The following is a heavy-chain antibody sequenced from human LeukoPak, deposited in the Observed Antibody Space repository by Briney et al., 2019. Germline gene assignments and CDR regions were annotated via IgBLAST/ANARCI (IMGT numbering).Heavy chain of an antibody. CDR3: ARSPGKWLPPYFDY. Sequence: RPSETLSLTCTVSGGSISSGGYYWSWIRQPPEKGLEWIGYIYHSGSTYYNPSLKSRVTISVDRSKNQFSLKLSSVTAADTAVYYCARSPGKWLPPYFDYWGQGTLVTVSS. D-gene: IGHD5-12*01. CDR2: IYHSGST. J-gene: IGHJ4*02. CDR1: GGSISSGGYY. V-gene: IGHV4-30-2*01.